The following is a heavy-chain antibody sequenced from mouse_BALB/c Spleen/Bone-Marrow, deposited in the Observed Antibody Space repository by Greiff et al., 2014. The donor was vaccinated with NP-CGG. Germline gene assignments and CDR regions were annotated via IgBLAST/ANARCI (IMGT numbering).Heavy chain of an antibody. CDR3: ARRPMIYYYALDY. V-gene: IGHV14-3*02. D-gene: IGHD2-4*01. CDR2: IDPANGNT. Sequence: EVKLMESGAELVKSGASVKLSCTASGFKIKDTYMHWVIQRPEQGLEWIGRIDPANGNTKYDPKFQGKATITADTSSNTAYLQLSSLTSEDTAVYYCARRPMIYYYALDYGGQGTSVTVSS. J-gene: IGHJ4*01. CDR1: GFKIKDTY.